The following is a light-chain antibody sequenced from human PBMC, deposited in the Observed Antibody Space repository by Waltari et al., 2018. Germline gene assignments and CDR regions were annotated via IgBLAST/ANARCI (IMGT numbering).Light chain of an antibody. V-gene: IGLV1-44*01. CDR2: SNN. CDR3: AAWDDSLTSFV. Sequence: QSVLTQPPSVSEAPRQRVTISCSGSSANIGSNPVTWYHQLPGTAPKVLIYSNNQRPSGVPDRFAGSKSGTSASLAISGLQSEDEADYYCAAWDDSLTSFVFGSGTTVTVL. J-gene: IGLJ1*01. CDR1: SANIGSNP.